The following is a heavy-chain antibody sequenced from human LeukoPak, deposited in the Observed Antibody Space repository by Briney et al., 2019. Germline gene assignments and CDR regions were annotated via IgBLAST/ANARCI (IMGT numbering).Heavy chain of an antibody. CDR3: ARDGVFLQQLETGDASDI. D-gene: IGHD6-6*01. J-gene: IGHJ3*02. CDR2: INHSGST. CDR1: GGSFSGYY. V-gene: IGHV4-34*01. Sequence: SETLSLTCAVYGGSFSGYYWSWIRQPPGKGLEWIGEINHSGSTNYNPSLKSRVTISVDTSKNQFSLKLNSVTAADTAVYYCARDGVFLQQLETGDASDIWGQGTMVTVSS.